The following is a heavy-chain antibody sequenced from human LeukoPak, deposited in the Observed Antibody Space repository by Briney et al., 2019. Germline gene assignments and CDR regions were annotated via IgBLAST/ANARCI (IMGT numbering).Heavy chain of an antibody. CDR3: ARVSAAADAVDY. V-gene: IGHV4-30-4*01. J-gene: IGHJ4*02. Sequence: PSETLSLTCTVSGGSISSGDYYWSWIRQPPGKGLEWIGYIYYSGSTYYNPSLKSRVTISVDTSKNQSSLKLSSVTAADTAVYYCARVSAAADAVDYWGQGTLVTVSS. D-gene: IGHD6-13*01. CDR2: IYYSGST. CDR1: GGSISSGDYY.